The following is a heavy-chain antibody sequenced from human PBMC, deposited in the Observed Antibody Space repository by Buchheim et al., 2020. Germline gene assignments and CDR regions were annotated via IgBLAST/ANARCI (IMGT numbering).Heavy chain of an antibody. CDR1: GDTFSSYY. CDR3: ARDHYRGGAAAVIKRGYFDY. V-gene: IGHV1-46*01. J-gene: IGHJ4*02. Sequence: QVQLVQSGAEVKKPGASVTVSCKASGDTFSSYYMHWVRQAPGQGLEWLGVTNPTSGSTSYAQKFQGRVTMTRDKSTSTVYLDLSSLRSDDTAVYYCARDHYRGGAAAVIKRGYFDYWGQGTL. CDR2: TNPTSGST. D-gene: IGHD6-13*01.